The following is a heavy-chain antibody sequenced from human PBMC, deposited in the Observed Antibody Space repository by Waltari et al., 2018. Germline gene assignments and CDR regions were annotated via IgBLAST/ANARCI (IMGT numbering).Heavy chain of an antibody. CDR1: GFTFSRYA. V-gene: IGHV3-23*04. CDR2: RICGCGSA. J-gene: IGHJ2*01. Sequence: EVQLVESGGTLIQPGGSLRRSCVASGFTFSRYAMNWVRQAPGKGRGWVSARICGCGSAYYAHSVRCRFTTSRDNSKDILYLQMNGLRVGDTAVYHCAKDTVIIWNRVDQGGHFDLWGRGTLVTVSS. D-gene: IGHD3-22*01. CDR3: AKDTVIIWNRVDQGGHFDL.